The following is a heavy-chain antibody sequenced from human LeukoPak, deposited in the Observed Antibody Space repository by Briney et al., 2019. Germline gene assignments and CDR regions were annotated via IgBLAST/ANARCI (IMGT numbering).Heavy chain of an antibody. D-gene: IGHD3-10*01. J-gene: IGHJ4*02. Sequence: PSETLSLTCAVYGGSFSGYYWSWIRQPPGKGLEWIGEINHSGSTNYNPSLKSRVTISVDTSKNQFSLKLSSVTAADTAVYYCARFPWFTGGYFDYWGQGTLVTVSS. V-gene: IGHV4-34*01. CDR1: GGSFSGYY. CDR3: ARFPWFTGGYFDY. CDR2: INHSGST.